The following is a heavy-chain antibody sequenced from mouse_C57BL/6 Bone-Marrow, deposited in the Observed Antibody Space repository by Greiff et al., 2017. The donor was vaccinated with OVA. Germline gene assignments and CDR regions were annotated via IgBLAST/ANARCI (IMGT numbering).Heavy chain of an antibody. J-gene: IGHJ3*01. Sequence: VQLQPSGPELVKPGASVKIPCKASGYTFTDYNMDWVKQSHGKSLEWIGDINPNNGGTIYNQKFKGKATLTVDKSSSTAYMELRSLTSEDTAVYYCARDDGYYVPWFAYWGQGTLVTVSA. V-gene: IGHV1-18*01. D-gene: IGHD2-3*01. CDR3: ARDDGYYVPWFAY. CDR2: INPNNGGT. CDR1: GYTFTDYN.